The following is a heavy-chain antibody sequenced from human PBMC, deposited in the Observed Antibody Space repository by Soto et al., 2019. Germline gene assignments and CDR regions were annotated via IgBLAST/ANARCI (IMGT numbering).Heavy chain of an antibody. J-gene: IGHJ6*02. Sequence: ASVKVSCKAPGYTFTSYGISWVRQAPGQGLEWMGWISAYNGNTNYAQKLQGRVTMTTDTSTSTAYMELRSLRSDDTAVYYCARDSGLYYYYGMDVWGQGTTVTVSS. CDR2: ISAYNGNT. CDR3: ARDSGLYYYYGMDV. V-gene: IGHV1-18*01. D-gene: IGHD5-12*01. CDR1: GYTFTSYG.